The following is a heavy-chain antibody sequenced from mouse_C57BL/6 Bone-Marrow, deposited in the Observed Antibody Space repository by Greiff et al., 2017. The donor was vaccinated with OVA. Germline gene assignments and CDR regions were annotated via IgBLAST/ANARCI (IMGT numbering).Heavy chain of an antibody. Sequence: EVQGVESGGGLVKPGGSLKLSCAASGFTFSSYAMSWVRQTPEKRLEWVATISDGGGYTYYPDNVKGRFTISRDNAKNNLYLQMSHLKSEDTAMYYCARGLLLRWAWFAYWGQGTLVTVSA. CDR1: GFTFSSYA. CDR2: ISDGGGYT. D-gene: IGHD1-1*01. V-gene: IGHV5-4*01. J-gene: IGHJ3*01. CDR3: ARGLLLRWAWFAY.